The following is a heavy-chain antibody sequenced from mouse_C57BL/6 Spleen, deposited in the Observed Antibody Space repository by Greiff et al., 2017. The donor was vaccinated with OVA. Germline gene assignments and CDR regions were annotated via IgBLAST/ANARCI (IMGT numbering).Heavy chain of an antibody. V-gene: IGHV1-59*01. Sequence: QVQLQQPGAELVRPGHSVKLSCKASGYTFTSDWMHWVKQRPGQGLEWIGVIEPSDSYTNYNQKFKGKATLTVDTSSSTAYIQLSSLTAEDSAVYYCARGETAQATRFAYWGQGTLVTVSA. CDR3: ARGETAQATRFAY. J-gene: IGHJ3*01. CDR1: GYTFTSDW. CDR2: IEPSDSYT. D-gene: IGHD3-2*02.